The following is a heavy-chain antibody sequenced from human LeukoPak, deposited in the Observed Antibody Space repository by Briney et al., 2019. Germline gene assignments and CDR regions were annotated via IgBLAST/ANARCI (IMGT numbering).Heavy chain of an antibody. CDR2: FRGSDGNT. D-gene: IGHD5-18*01. Sequence: GGSLRLSCAASGFTFTNYVMSWVRQAPGKGLQWVSSFRGSDGNTHYADSVEGRFTMSRDVSKITLYLQMNSLRAEDTAIYYCAKILGYNYGSFDYWGQGTLVTVSS. V-gene: IGHV3-23*01. CDR3: AKILGYNYGSFDY. J-gene: IGHJ4*02. CDR1: GFTFTNYV.